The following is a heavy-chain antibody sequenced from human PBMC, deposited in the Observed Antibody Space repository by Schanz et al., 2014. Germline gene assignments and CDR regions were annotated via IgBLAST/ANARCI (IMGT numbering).Heavy chain of an antibody. D-gene: IGHD1-26*01. CDR2: ISGGLGTDT. CDR3: AKELYSGSHYGWFDP. V-gene: IGHV3-74*01. Sequence: EVQLVESGGDFVQPGGSLRLSCVGSGFTFTNYWMHWVRQSPGKGLVWVSGISGGLGTDTFYADSVKGRFTISRDNAKNTVYLQMNSLRADDTAVYYCAKELYSGSHYGWFDPWGQGTLVTVSS. CDR1: GFTFTNYW. J-gene: IGHJ5*02.